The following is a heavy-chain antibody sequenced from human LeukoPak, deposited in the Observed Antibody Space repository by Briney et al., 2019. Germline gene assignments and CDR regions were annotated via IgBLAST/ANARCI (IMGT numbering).Heavy chain of an antibody. Sequence: GGSLRLSCAASGFTFSDYYMSWIRQAPGKGLEWVSGINWSGGSTGYADPLRGRFTISRDNAKNSLYLQMDSLRAEDTALYYCARAPITSPFYFDYWGQGTLVTVS. V-gene: IGHV3-20*04. CDR3: ARAPITSPFYFDY. CDR1: GFTFSDYY. D-gene: IGHD2-2*01. J-gene: IGHJ4*02. CDR2: INWSGGST.